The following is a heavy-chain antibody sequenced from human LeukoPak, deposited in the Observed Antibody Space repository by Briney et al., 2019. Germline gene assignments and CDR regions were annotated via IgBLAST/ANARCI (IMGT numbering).Heavy chain of an antibody. CDR1: GFTFSNYG. V-gene: IGHV3-30*18. Sequence: GGSLRLSCAASGFTFSNYGMHWVRQAPGKGLEWVAVISYDGSNKYYADSVKGRFTISRDNSKNTLYLQMNSLRAEDTAVYYCAKGNVKGGKWLPGYFDYWGQGTLVTVSS. CDR3: AKGNVKGGKWLPGYFDY. CDR2: ISYDGSNK. D-gene: IGHD6-19*01. J-gene: IGHJ4*02.